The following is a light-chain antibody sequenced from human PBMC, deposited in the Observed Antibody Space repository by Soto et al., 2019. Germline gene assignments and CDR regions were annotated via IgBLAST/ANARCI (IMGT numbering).Light chain of an antibody. CDR3: SSYASSTTPYV. Sequence: QSVLTQPTSVAVSPGQSITISCTGTSSDVGSYNIVSWYQQHPGKAPKLMIYEGSERPSGVSNRFSAFNVGNTASLSISWLQAEDEADYSCSSYASSTTPYVFGTGSKVTVL. CDR1: SSDVGSYNI. J-gene: IGLJ1*01. V-gene: IGLV2-14*02. CDR2: EGS.